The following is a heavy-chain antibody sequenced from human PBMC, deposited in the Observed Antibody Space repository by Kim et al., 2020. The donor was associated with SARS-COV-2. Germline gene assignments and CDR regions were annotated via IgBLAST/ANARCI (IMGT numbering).Heavy chain of an antibody. CDR3: ARGSTVGDDY. J-gene: IGHJ4*02. CDR2: IYYSGST. D-gene: IGHD3-3*01. CDR1: GGSISSGGYY. Sequence: SETLSLTCTVSGGSISSGGYYWSWIRQHPGKGLEWIGYIYYSGSTYYNPSLKSRVTISVDTSKNQFSLKLSSVTAADTAVYYCARGSTVGDDYWGQGTLVTVSS. V-gene: IGHV4-31*03.